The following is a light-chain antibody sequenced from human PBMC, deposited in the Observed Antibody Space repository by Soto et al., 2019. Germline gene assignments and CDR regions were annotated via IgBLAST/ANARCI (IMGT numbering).Light chain of an antibody. CDR2: GAS. CDR1: QSVSSN. CDR3: QQYNNWLRIT. Sequence: EIVMTQSPATLSVSPGERATLSCRASQSVSSNLAWYQEKPGQAPRLLIYGASTRVTGITARFSGSGSGTAFTLTIISLQSADSAVYYCQQYNNWLRITSGPGTKVDIK. V-gene: IGKV3-15*01. J-gene: IGKJ3*01.